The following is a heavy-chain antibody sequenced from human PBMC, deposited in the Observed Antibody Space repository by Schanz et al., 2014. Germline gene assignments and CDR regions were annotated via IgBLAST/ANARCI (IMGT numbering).Heavy chain of an antibody. CDR1: GFTFSSYS. D-gene: IGHD3-10*01. V-gene: IGHV3-48*02. Sequence: EVQLVESGGVLVQPGGSLRLSCAASGFTFSSYSMNWVRQAPGKGLEWVSYISSSSSTIYYADSVKGRFTISRDNAKNSLYLQMNSLRDEDTAVYYCARDSDRATMVRTYNWFDPWGQGTLVTVSS. J-gene: IGHJ5*02. CDR2: ISSSSSTI. CDR3: ARDSDRATMVRTYNWFDP.